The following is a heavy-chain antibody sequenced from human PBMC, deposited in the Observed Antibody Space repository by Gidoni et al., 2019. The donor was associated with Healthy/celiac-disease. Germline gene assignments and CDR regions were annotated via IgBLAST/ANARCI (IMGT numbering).Heavy chain of an antibody. Sequence: QLQLQESGPGLVKPSETLSLTCTVSGGSISSSSYDWGWIRQPPGKGLEWIGSIYYSGSTYYNPSLKSRVTISVDTSKNQFSLKLSSVTAADTAVYYCAGRRIAVAGENWFDPWGQGTLVTVSS. CDR2: IYYSGST. D-gene: IGHD6-19*01. V-gene: IGHV4-39*01. CDR1: GGSISSSSYD. CDR3: AGRRIAVAGENWFDP. J-gene: IGHJ5*02.